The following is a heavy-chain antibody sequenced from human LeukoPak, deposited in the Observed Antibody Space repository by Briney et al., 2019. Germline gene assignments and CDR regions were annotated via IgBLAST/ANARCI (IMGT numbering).Heavy chain of an antibody. D-gene: IGHD6-6*01. CDR3: ARAVEEQLDSSFDY. J-gene: IGHJ4*02. Sequence: ASVKVSCKASGYTFTSYDINWVRQAAGQGLEWMGWMNPNSGNTGYAQKFQGRVTMTRNTSISTAYMELSSLRSEDTAVYYCARAVEEQLDSSFDYWGQGTLVTVSS. V-gene: IGHV1-8*01. CDR2: MNPNSGNT. CDR1: GYTFTSYD.